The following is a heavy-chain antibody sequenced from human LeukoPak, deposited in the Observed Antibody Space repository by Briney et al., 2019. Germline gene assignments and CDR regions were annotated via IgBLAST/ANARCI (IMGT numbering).Heavy chain of an antibody. V-gene: IGHV3-48*04. D-gene: IGHD3-3*02. CDR2: ISSSSTTI. Sequence: GGSLRLSCAASGFTFSTYSINWVRQAPGKGLEWVSYISSSSTTIYYADSVRGRFTISRDNAKNSLYLQMNSLRAEDTAVYYCARDISRTFDYWGQGTLVTVSS. CDR1: GFTFSTYS. CDR3: ARDISRTFDY. J-gene: IGHJ4*02.